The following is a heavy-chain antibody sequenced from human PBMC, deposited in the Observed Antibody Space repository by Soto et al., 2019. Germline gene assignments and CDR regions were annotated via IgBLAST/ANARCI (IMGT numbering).Heavy chain of an antibody. CDR1: GYSFTSYW. Sequence: PGESLKISCKGSGYSFTSYWIGGVRQMPGKGLEWMGIIYPGDSDTRYSPSFQSQVTISADKSISTAYLQWSSLKASETAMYYCARPAFYDSSGYYDGDYWGQGTLVTVSS. CDR2: IYPGDSDT. CDR3: ARPAFYDSSGYYDGDY. D-gene: IGHD3-22*01. J-gene: IGHJ4*02. V-gene: IGHV5-51*01.